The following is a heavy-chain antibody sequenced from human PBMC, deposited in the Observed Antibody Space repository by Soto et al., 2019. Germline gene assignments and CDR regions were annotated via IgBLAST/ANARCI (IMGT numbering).Heavy chain of an antibody. J-gene: IGHJ3*02. CDR2: INWNDDE. CDR3: ARRHDLGGFDI. V-gene: IGHV2-5*01. D-gene: IGHD2-15*01. CDR1: GFSLNTRAVG. Sequence: QITLKESGPTLVKPTQTLTLTCTFSGFSLNTRAVGVGWIRQAPGKALEWLALINWNDDERYSPSLKDTLTITKDTSKNHVVLTMTNIGPVDTATYYCARRHDLGGFDIWGQGTAVTVSS.